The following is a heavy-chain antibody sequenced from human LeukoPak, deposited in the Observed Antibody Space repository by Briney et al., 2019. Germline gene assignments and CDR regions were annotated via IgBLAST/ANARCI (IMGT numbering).Heavy chain of an antibody. Sequence: SETLSLTCTVSGGSISSSSYYWGWIRQPPGKGLEWIGSIYYSGSTYYNPSLKSRVTIPVDTSKNQFSLKLSSVTAADTAVYYCARDNSIVSAFCKNAFDIWGQGTMVTVSS. CDR3: ARDNSIVSAFCKNAFDI. V-gene: IGHV4-39*07. D-gene: IGHD2/OR15-2a*01. CDR1: GGSISSSSYY. J-gene: IGHJ3*02. CDR2: IYYSGST.